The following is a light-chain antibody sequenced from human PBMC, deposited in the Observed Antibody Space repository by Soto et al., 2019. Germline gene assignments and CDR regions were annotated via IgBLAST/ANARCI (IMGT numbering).Light chain of an antibody. CDR2: EVS. J-gene: IGLJ3*02. Sequence: SALTQPASVSGSPGQSITISCTGTSSDVGGYNYVSWYQQHSGKAPKLMIYEVSNRPSGVSNRFSGSKSGNTASLTISGLQAEDEADYYCSSYTSRSTPWVFGGGTKLTVL. V-gene: IGLV2-14*01. CDR3: SSYTSRSTPWV. CDR1: SSDVGGYNY.